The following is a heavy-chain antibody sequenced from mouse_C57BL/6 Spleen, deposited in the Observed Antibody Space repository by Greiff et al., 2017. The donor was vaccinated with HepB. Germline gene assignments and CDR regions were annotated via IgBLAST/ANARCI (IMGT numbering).Heavy chain of an antibody. CDR1: GYTFTSYW. CDR2: IDPSDSYT. J-gene: IGHJ2*01. V-gene: IGHV1-50*01. CDR3: ARSGNDYDVNY. D-gene: IGHD2-4*01. Sequence: QVQLKQSGAELVKPGASVKLSCKASGYTFTSYWMQWVKQRPGQGLEWIGEIDPSDSYTNYNQKFKGKATLTVDTSSSTAYMQLSSLTSEDSAVYYCARSGNDYDVNYWGQGTTLTVSS.